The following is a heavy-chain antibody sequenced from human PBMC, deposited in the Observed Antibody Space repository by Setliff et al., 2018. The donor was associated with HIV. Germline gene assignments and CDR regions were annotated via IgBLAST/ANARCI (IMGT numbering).Heavy chain of an antibody. D-gene: IGHD3-3*01. V-gene: IGHV4-31*02. Sequence: LSLICRVSGDSISSGGYYWSWIRQSPVKGLEWIGYIYYNGNAYYNPSLEGRLTMSIDPSQNHFSLNLTSVTAADTAVYYCARLTYVSRFLGWSPEYSFYHYYLDVWGKGTTVTAP. CDR2: IYYNGNA. CDR1: GDSISSGGYY. CDR3: ARLTYVSRFLGWSPEYSFYHYYLDV. J-gene: IGHJ6*03.